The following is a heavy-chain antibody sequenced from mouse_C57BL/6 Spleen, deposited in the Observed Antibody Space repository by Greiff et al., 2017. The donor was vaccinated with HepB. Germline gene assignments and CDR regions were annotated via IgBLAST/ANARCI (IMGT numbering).Heavy chain of an antibody. CDR2: INYDGSST. D-gene: IGHD1-1*01. J-gene: IGHJ4*01. CDR1: GFTFSDYY. Sequence: EVKVVESEGGLVQPGRSMKLSCTASGFTFSDYYMAWVRQVPEKGLEWVANINYDGSSTYYLDSLKSRFIISRDNAKNILYLQMSSLKSEDTATYYCAREGYYYGSSYDYAMDYWGQGTSVTVSS. CDR3: AREGYYYGSSYDYAMDY. V-gene: IGHV5-16*01.